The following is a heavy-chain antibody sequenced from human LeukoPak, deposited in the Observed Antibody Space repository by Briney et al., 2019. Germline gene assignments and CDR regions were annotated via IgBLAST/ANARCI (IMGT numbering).Heavy chain of an antibody. CDR2: IYYSGST. CDR3: ARGITIFGPNWFDP. D-gene: IGHD3-3*01. J-gene: IGHJ5*02. Sequence: SETLSLTCTVSGGSISSSSYYWGWIRQPPGKGLEWIGSIYYSGSTYYNPSLKSRVTISVDTSKNQFSLKPSSVTAADTAVYYCARGITIFGPNWFDPWGQGTLVTVSS. CDR1: GGSISSSSYY. V-gene: IGHV4-39*07.